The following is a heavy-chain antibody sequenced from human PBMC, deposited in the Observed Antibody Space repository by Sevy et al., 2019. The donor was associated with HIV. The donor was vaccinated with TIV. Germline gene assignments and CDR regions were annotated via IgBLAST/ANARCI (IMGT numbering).Heavy chain of an antibody. CDR3: VRFDTKIKIFGVPRGAY. CDR1: GGSFSDFY. D-gene: IGHD3-3*01. V-gene: IGHV4-34*01. J-gene: IGHJ4*02. Sequence: SETLSLTCTVYGGSFSDFYWNWIRQSPGKGLEWIGEINHREVTNYNPYLKSRATISADASNRKFSLKLTSVTAADTAVYYCVRFDTKIKIFGVPRGAYWGPGTLVTVSS. CDR2: INHREVT.